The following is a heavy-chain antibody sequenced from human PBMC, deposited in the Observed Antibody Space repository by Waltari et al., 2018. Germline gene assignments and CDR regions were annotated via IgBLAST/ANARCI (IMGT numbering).Heavy chain of an antibody. D-gene: IGHD3-10*01. Sequence: EVQLVESGGNLVQPGGSLRLSCAASGFTFGSDWMSWVRQAPGKGLEFVATIKQDGTDKYYVDSVKGRFTVSRDNAKKSLHLQMNSLRAEDTAVYYCARWSRSLWLGGQGTLVTVSS. V-gene: IGHV3-7*01. CDR3: ARWSRSLWL. J-gene: IGHJ4*02. CDR2: IKQDGTDK. CDR1: GFTFGSDW.